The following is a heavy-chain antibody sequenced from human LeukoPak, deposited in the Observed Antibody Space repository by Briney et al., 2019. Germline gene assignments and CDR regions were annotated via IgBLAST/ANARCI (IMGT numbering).Heavy chain of an antibody. CDR3: VKVDA. CDR2: IRNDGTKK. J-gene: IGHJ4*02. Sequence: GGTLRLSCAASGFTFSTSGMHWVRQSPGKGLDWVAFIRNDGTKKNYADSVKGRFTISRDNSKNTLYLQMDSLSAEDTAVYYCVKVDAWGQGTLVTVSS. V-gene: IGHV3-30*02. CDR1: GFTFSTSG. D-gene: IGHD2-8*01.